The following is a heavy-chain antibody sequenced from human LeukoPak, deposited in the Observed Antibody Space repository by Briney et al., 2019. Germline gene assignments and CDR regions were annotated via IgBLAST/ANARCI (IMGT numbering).Heavy chain of an antibody. D-gene: IGHD2-15*01. CDR2: ISGVTVST. CDR1: GYTFSLCG. CDR3: AKSGRYCSGSTCYQEASLDY. Sequence: GGSLRLSCAASGYTFSLCGMPGVREAPGKGREWGSGISGVTVSTRYTDSVKSRYTTSRDNSKNMLYLQMNSLRAEDTAVYYCAKSGRYCSGSTCYQEASLDYWGQGTLVTVSS. J-gene: IGHJ4*02. V-gene: IGHV3-23*01.